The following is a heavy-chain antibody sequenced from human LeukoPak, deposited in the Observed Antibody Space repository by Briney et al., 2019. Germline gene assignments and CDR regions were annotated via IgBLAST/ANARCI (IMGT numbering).Heavy chain of an antibody. Sequence: GGSLRLSCAASGFTVSSNYMSWVRQAPEKGLEWVSVIYSGGSTYYADSVKGRFTISRDNSKNTLYLQMNSLRAEDTAVYYCARVHHSSSWYPRWDNWFDPWGQGTLVTVSS. CDR1: GFTVSSNY. J-gene: IGHJ5*02. CDR3: ARVHHSSSWYPRWDNWFDP. V-gene: IGHV3-53*01. D-gene: IGHD6-13*01. CDR2: IYSGGST.